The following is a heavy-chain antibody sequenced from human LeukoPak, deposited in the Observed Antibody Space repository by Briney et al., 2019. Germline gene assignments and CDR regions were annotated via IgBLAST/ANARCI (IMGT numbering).Heavy chain of an antibody. V-gene: IGHV3-33*01. D-gene: IGHD6-13*01. CDR3: ARERAGDYYYYGMDV. Sequence: GGSLRLSCAASRFTFSSYGMHWVRQAPGKGLEWVAVIWYDGSNKYYADSVKGRFTISRDNSKNTLYLQMNSLRAEDTAVYYCARERAGDYYYYGMDVWGKGTTVTVSS. J-gene: IGHJ6*04. CDR2: IWYDGSNK. CDR1: RFTFSSYG.